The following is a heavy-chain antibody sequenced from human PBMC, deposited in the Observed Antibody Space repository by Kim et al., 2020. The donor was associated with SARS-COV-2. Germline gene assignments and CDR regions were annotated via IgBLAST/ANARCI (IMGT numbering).Heavy chain of an antibody. CDR1: GFTFSNAW. CDR2: IKSKTDGGTT. CDR3: TTEGSYYYDSSGYWYFDL. J-gene: IGHJ2*01. Sequence: GGSLRLSCAASGFTFSNAWMSWVRQAPWKGLEWVGRIKSKTDGGTTDYAAPVKGRFTISRDDSKNTLYLQMNSLKTEDTAVYYCTTEGSYYYDSSGYWYFDLWGRGTLVTVSS. D-gene: IGHD3-22*01. V-gene: IGHV3-15*01.